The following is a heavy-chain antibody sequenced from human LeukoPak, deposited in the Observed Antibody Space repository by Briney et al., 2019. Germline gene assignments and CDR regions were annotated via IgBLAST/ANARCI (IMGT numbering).Heavy chain of an antibody. V-gene: IGHV3-23*01. CDR2: ISGSGDIT. CDR1: GFTFSSYT. D-gene: IGHD6-19*01. J-gene: IGHJ4*02. CDR3: VKSRGRYDNSGWRTFDY. Sequence: RAGGSLRLSCAAFGFTFSSYTMTWVRQAPGKGLEGVSVISGSGDITHYADSVKGWFTISRDNSKNTLYLQMNSLRAEDTAVYYCVKSRGRYDNSGWRTFDYWGQGTLVTVSS.